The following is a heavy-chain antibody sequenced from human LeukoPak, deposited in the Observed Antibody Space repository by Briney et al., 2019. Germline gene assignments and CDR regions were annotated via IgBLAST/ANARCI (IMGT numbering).Heavy chain of an antibody. D-gene: IGHD3-16*01. CDR3: AKGDYFDY. CDR2: IKEDGSEK. CDR1: GFMFSSYW. J-gene: IGHJ4*02. V-gene: IGHV3-7*01. Sequence: GGSLRLSCAGSGFMFSSYWMSWVRQAPGKGLEWVANIKEDGSEKYYVDSVKGRFTISRDNAKNSLYLQMNSLRAEDTAVFYCAKGDYFDYWGQGTLVTVSS.